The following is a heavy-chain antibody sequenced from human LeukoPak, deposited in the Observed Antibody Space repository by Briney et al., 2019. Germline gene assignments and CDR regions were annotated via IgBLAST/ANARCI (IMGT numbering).Heavy chain of an antibody. J-gene: IGHJ6*04. CDR3: AELGITMIGGL. D-gene: IGHD3-10*02. CDR2: ISNSGSTI. Sequence: GGSLRLSCAAPGFTFSSYEMNWVRQAPGKGLEWVSYISNSGSTIYYAGSVKGRFTISRDNAKNSLYLQMNSLRAEDTAVYYCAELGITMIGGLWGKGTTVTISS. CDR1: GFTFSSYE. V-gene: IGHV3-48*03.